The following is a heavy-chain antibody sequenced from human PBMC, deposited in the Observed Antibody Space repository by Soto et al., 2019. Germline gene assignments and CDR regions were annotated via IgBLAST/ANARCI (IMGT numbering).Heavy chain of an antibody. CDR3: ATGPTYCSGGSCYSDYYYYYGMDV. CDR1: GYSFTSYW. Sequence: GESLKISCKGSGYSFTSYWISWVRQMSGKGLEWMGRIDPSDSYTNYSPSFQGHVTISADKSISTAYLQWSSLKASDTAMYYCATGPTYCSGGSCYSDYYYYYGMDVCGQGTTVTVSS. CDR2: IDPSDSYT. D-gene: IGHD2-15*01. J-gene: IGHJ6*02. V-gene: IGHV5-10-1*01.